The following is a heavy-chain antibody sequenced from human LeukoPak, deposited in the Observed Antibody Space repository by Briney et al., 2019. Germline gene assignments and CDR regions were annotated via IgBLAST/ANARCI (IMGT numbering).Heavy chain of an antibody. Sequence: GGSLRLSCAASGFTFSSYAMSWVRQAPGKGLEWVSAISGSGGSTYYADSVKGRFTISRDNSKNTLYLQMNSLRAEDTAVYYCARGGWRSIAAAANDYWGQGTLATVSS. D-gene: IGHD6-13*01. J-gene: IGHJ4*02. CDR3: ARGGWRSIAAAANDY. CDR1: GFTFSSYA. CDR2: ISGSGGST. V-gene: IGHV3-23*01.